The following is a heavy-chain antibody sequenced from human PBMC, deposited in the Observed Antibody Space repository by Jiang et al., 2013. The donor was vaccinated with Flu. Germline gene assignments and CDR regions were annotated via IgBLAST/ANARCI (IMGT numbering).Heavy chain of an antibody. V-gene: IGHV4-59*01. Sequence: PGLVKPSETLSLTCTVSGGSISSYYWSWIRQPPGKGLEWIGYIYYSGSTNYNPSLKSRVTISVDTSKNQFSLKLSSVTAADTAVYYCAKDGSSPNWYFDLWGRGTLVTVSS. CDR2: IYYSGST. CDR3: AKDGSSPNWYFDL. CDR1: GGSISSYY. D-gene: IGHD6-25*01. J-gene: IGHJ2*01.